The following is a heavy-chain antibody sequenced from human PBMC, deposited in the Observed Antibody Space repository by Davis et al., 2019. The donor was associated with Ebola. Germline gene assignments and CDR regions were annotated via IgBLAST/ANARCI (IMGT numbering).Heavy chain of an antibody. V-gene: IGHV3-9*01. CDR3: AKDHLRFRDYYGMDV. CDR1: GFTFDDYA. CDR2: ISWNSGSI. Sequence: SLKISCASSGFTFDDYAMHWVRQAPGTGLEWVSGISWNSGSIGYADSVKGRFTISRDNAKNSLYLQMNSLRAEDTALYYCAKDHLRFRDYYGMDVWGQGTTVTVSS. D-gene: IGHD3-3*01. J-gene: IGHJ6*02.